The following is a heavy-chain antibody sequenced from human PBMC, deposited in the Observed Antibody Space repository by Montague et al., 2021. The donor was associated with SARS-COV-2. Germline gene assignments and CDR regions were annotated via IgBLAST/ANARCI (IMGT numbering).Heavy chain of an antibody. V-gene: IGHV3-21*01. D-gene: IGHD6-19*01. J-gene: IGHJ4*02. Sequence: SLRLSCAASGFTFSSYSMNWVRQAPGKGLEWVSSISSSGSYIYYADSVKGRFTISRDNAKNPLYLQMNSLRAEDTAVYYCARNLGSGWAFFDYWGQGTLVTVSS. CDR1: GFTFSSYS. CDR2: ISSSGSYI. CDR3: ARNLGSGWAFFDY.